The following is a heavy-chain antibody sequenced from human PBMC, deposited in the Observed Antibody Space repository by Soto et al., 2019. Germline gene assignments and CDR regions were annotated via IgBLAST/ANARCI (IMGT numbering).Heavy chain of an antibody. V-gene: IGHV1-24*01. CDR3: ARVDITFGNIRS. CDR2: FDPEGGEA. D-gene: IGHD3-16*01. J-gene: IGHJ4*02. CDR1: GHTLTELS. Sequence: ASVKVSCKISGHTLTELSIHWVRQAPGKGLEWMGGFDPEGGEAIYAQKWHGRVTISVDTSKNQFSLKLSSVTAADTAVYYCARVDITFGNIRSWGQGTLVTVSS.